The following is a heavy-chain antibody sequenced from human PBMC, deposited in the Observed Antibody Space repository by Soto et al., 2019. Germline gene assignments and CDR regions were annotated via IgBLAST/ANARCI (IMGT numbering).Heavy chain of an antibody. V-gene: IGHV5-51*01. J-gene: IGHJ4*02. CDR2: IYPGDSDT. Sequence: GESLKISCKGSGYSFTSYWIGWVRQMPGKGLEWIGIIYPGDSDTRYSPSFQGQVTISADKSISTAYLQWSSLKASDTAMYYCARGAGDSSGYRTVDYWGQGTLVTFSS. CDR1: GYSFTSYW. D-gene: IGHD3-22*01. CDR3: ARGAGDSSGYRTVDY.